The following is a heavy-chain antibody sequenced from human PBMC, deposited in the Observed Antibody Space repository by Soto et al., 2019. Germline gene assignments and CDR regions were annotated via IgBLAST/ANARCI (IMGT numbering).Heavy chain of an antibody. Sequence: GGSLRLSCAASGFTFSSYWMHWVRQAPGKGLEWVSAISGSGGSTYYADSVKGRFTISRDNSKNTLYLQMNSLRAEDTAVYYCAKDLWPGYSSSWYYWGQGTLVTVSS. D-gene: IGHD6-13*01. J-gene: IGHJ4*02. CDR1: GFTFSSYW. CDR2: ISGSGGST. V-gene: IGHV3-23*01. CDR3: AKDLWPGYSSSWYY.